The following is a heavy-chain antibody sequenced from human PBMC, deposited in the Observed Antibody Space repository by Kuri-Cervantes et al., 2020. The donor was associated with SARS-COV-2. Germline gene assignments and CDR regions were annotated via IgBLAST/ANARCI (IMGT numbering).Heavy chain of an antibody. V-gene: IGHV3-74*03. J-gene: IGHJ5*02. D-gene: IGHD2-2*02. CDR3: ARGGGYTGPNNYWFDP. Sequence: GESLKISCAASGFTFSSHWMYWVRQVPGKGLVWVSRSNSDGTLTTYADSVEGRFTISRDNAKNTLYLQMNSLRAEDTALYYCARGGGYTGPNNYWFDPWGQGTLVTVSS. CDR2: SNSDGTLT. CDR1: GFTFSSHW.